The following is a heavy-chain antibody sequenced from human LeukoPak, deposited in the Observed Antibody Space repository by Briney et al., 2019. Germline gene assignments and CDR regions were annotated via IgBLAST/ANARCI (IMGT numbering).Heavy chain of an antibody. CDR1: GYTFTGYY. D-gene: IGHD3-10*01. CDR2: INPNSGGT. J-gene: IGHJ4*02. CDR3: ARQFGELLWNEGDPYYFDY. Sequence: GASVKVSCKASGYTFTGYYMHWVRQAPGQGLEWMGWINPNSGGTNYAQKFQGWVTMTRDTSISTAYMELSRLRSDDTAVYYCARQFGELLWNEGDPYYFDYWGQGTLVTVSS. V-gene: IGHV1-2*04.